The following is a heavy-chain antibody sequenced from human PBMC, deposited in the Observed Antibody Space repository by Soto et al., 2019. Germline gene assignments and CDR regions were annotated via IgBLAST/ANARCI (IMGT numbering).Heavy chain of an antibody. J-gene: IGHJ4*02. CDR2: IKEDGSEK. Sequence: EVQLVESGGGVVQPVGSRRLSCAASGFNFSTYWMTWVRQAPGKGLEWVANIKEDGSEKYYVDSVKGRFAISRDNAKNSVYLPMNSLRAEDTAVYYCARDFSLDYWGQGTLVSVSS. V-gene: IGHV3-7*03. CDR1: GFNFSTYW. CDR3: ARDFSLDY.